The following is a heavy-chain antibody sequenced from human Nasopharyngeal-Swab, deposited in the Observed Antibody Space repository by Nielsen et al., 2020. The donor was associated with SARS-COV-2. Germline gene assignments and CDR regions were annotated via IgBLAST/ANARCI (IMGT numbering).Heavy chain of an antibody. CDR1: GFTFSGSA. CDR3: TSSIAAAGSRYYYYYMDV. J-gene: IGHJ6*03. D-gene: IGHD6-13*01. V-gene: IGHV3-73*01. Sequence: GESLKISCAAFGFTFSGSAMHWVRPASGKGLEWVGRIRSKANSYATAYAASVKGRFTISRDDSKNTAYLQMNSLKTEDTAVYYCTSSIAAAGSRYYYYYMDVWGKGTTVTVSS. CDR2: IRSKANSYAT.